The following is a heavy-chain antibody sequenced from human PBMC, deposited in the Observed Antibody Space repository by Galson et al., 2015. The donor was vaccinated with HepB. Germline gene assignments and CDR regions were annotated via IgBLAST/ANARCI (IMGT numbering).Heavy chain of an antibody. D-gene: IGHD4-23*01. Sequence: SLRLSCAASGFTFGSYSMNWVRQAPGKGLEWVSSISSSSSYIYYADSVKGRFTISRDNAKNSLYLQMNSLRAGDTAVYYCARDNSMIRVEYYFDYWGQGTLVTVSS. CDR1: GFTFGSYS. CDR3: ARDNSMIRVEYYFDY. J-gene: IGHJ4*02. V-gene: IGHV3-21*01. CDR2: ISSSSSYI.